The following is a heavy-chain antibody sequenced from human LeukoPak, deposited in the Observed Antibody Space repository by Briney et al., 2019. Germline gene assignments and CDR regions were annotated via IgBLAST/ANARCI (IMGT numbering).Heavy chain of an antibody. D-gene: IGHD6-19*01. CDR1: GYTLTGYA. V-gene: IGHV1-3*01. Sequence: ASVKVSCKASGYTLTGYAMHWVRQAPGQRLEWMGWINAGNGNTKYSQKFQGRVTITRDTSASTAYMELSSLRSEDTAVYYCARARKESGWDSYYFDYWGQGTLVTVSS. CDR3: ARARKESGWDSYYFDY. J-gene: IGHJ4*02. CDR2: INAGNGNT.